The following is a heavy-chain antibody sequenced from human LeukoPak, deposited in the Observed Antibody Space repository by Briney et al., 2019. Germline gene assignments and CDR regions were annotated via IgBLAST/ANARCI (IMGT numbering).Heavy chain of an antibody. V-gene: IGHV3-23*01. J-gene: IGHJ4*02. CDR2: ISGSGGST. Sequence: PGGSLRLSCVASGFSFSSYAMSWVRQAPGKGLEWVSAISGSGGSTYYADSVKGRFTISRDNSKNTLYLQMNSLRAEDTAVYYCATAGSSSPDYWGQGTLVTVPS. CDR1: GFSFSSYA. CDR3: ATAGSSSPDY. D-gene: IGHD6-13*01.